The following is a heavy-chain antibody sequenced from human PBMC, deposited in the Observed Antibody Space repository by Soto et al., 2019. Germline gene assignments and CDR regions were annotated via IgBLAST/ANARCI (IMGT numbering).Heavy chain of an antibody. CDR1: GYIFTGHY. Sequence: APVKLSFKVSGYIFTGHYMLLVRQALGQWFGWMGIINPSGGSTSYAQKFQGRVTMTRDTSTSKVYMELSRLRSEDTAVYYCSRDLSGLWASYYYYYMDVWGKGTTVTVSS. V-gene: IGHV1-46*03. D-gene: IGHD5-18*01. CDR3: SRDLSGLWASYYYYYMDV. J-gene: IGHJ6*03. CDR2: INPSGGST.